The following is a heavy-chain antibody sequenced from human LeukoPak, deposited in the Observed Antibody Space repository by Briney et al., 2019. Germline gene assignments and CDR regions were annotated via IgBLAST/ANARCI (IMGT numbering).Heavy chain of an antibody. V-gene: IGHV1-46*01. D-gene: IGHD6-13*01. CDR3: ARESIAAAGTISHEFWFDP. CDR2: INPSGGST. J-gene: IGHJ5*02. Sequence: ASVKVSCKASGYTFTSYYMHWVRQAPGQGLEWMGIINPSGGSTSYAQKFQGRVTMTRDTSTSTVYMELSSLRSEDTAVYYCARESIAAAGTISHEFWFDPWGQGTLVTVSS. CDR1: GYTFTSYY.